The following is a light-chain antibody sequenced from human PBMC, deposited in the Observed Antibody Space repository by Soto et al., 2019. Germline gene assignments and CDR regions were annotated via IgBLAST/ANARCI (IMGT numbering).Light chain of an antibody. CDR3: QQRSNWPPYT. V-gene: IGKV3-11*01. CDR1: QSVNSN. CDR2: DAS. J-gene: IGKJ2*01. Sequence: EIVLTQSPATLSLSPGERATLSCRASQSVNSNLAWYQQKPGQAPRLLIFDASNRATGIPARFSGSGSGTDFTLTISSLEAEDVAVYYCQQRSNWPPYTFGQGTKLEIK.